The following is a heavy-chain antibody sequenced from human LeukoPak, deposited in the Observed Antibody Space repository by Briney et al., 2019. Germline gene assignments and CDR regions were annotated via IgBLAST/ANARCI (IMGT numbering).Heavy chain of an antibody. J-gene: IGHJ4*02. Sequence: PSQTLSLTCTVSGGSISSGGYYWSWIRQHPGKGLEWIGYIYYGGSTYYNPSLKSRVTISVDTSKNQFSLKLSSVTAADTAVYYCARTVTAKNGKFDYWGQGTLVTVSS. CDR3: ARTVTAKNGKFDY. CDR2: IYYGGST. V-gene: IGHV4-31*03. CDR1: GGSISSGGYY. D-gene: IGHD2-21*02.